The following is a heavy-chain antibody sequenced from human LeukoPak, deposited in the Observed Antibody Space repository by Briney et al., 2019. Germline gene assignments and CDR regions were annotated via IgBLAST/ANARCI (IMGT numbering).Heavy chain of an antibody. V-gene: IGHV4-59*02. CDR1: GGSVTSYY. CDR2: ISDRWGT. Sequence: SETLSLTCTVSGGSVTSYYWSWIRQPPGKGLEWIGYISDRWGTNYNHSLKSQVCISIDTSKNQFSLKLTSVTAADTAVYYLARAPIHSSGYSFDYWGEGTLVTVSS. D-gene: IGHD3-22*01. CDR3: ARAPIHSSGYSFDY. J-gene: IGHJ4*02.